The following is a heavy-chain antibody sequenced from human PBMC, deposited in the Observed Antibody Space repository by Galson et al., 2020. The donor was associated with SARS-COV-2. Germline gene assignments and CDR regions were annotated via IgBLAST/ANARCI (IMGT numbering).Heavy chain of an antibody. J-gene: IGHJ4*02. Sequence: GGSLRLTCAASGFTFRSYFMSWVRQAPGQGLEWEANIRSDENTHYYAASGMGRATISRDDAENSLYLDIHSLTADDTAVYYCTRGLHGDTGNDLGLEYWGQGTLVTVSS. D-gene: IGHD5-12*01. V-gene: IGHV3-7*03. CDR2: IRSDENTH. CDR1: GFTFRSYF. CDR3: TRGLHGDTGNDLGLEY.